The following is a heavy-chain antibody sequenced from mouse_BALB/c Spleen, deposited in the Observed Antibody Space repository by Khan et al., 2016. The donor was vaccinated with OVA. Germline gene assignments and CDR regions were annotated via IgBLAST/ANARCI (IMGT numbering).Heavy chain of an antibody. J-gene: IGHJ3*01. CDR2: IIYTGST. CDR1: GDSITSGY. D-gene: IGHD2-12*01. V-gene: IGHV3-8*02. CDR3: ARSTYRYTFVY. Sequence: EVELVESGPSLVKPSQTLSLTCSVTGDSITSGYWNWIRKFPGNKLEYMGYIIYTGSTYYNPSLKSRISITRHTSKNQYYLQLNSVTDEDTATYYCARSTYRYTFVYWGQGTLVTVSA.